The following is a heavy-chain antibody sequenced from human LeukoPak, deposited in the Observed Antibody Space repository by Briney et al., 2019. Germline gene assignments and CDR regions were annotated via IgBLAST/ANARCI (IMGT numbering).Heavy chain of an antibody. CDR1: VYTFTSYY. D-gene: IGHD6-13*01. CDR3: ASSIRDSSSWYGGDSSGPGDY. CDR2: INPSGCST. Sequence: GAAVKVSCKASVYTFTSYYMHGVRQAPGQGREWMGIINPSGCSTSYAQKFQGRVTMTRDTSTSTVYMELSSLRSEDTAVYYCASSIRDSSSWYGGDSSGPGDYWGQGTLVTVSS. J-gene: IGHJ4*02. V-gene: IGHV1-46*01.